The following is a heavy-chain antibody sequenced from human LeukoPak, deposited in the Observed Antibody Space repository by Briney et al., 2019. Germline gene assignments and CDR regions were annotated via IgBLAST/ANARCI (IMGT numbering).Heavy chain of an antibody. CDR1: GFTFSSYA. CDR3: AKVRVGTAHFDY. V-gene: IGHV3-30-3*01. J-gene: IGHJ4*02. CDR2: ISYDGSNK. Sequence: PGGSLRLSCAASGFTFSSYAMHWVRQAPGKGLEWVAVISYDGSNKYYADSVKGRFTIPRDNSKNTLYLQMNSLRPEDTAVYYCAKVRVGTAHFDYWGQGTLVTVSS. D-gene: IGHD2-15*01.